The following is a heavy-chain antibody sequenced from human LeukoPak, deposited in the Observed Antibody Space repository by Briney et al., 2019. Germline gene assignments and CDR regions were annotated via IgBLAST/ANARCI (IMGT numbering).Heavy chain of an antibody. D-gene: IGHD3-16*02. CDR3: ATANTYYDYVWGSARYIY. Sequence: GGSLRLSCAGSGFTFSTAWLTWVRQTPGKGLEWVGHIKSRNDGGTTDYAAPVTGRFTISRDDSKNTVYLQMNSLKTEDTAVYYCATANTYYDYVWGSARYIYWGQGTLVAVSS. CDR1: GFTFSTAW. J-gene: IGHJ4*02. V-gene: IGHV3-15*01. CDR2: IKSRNDGGTT.